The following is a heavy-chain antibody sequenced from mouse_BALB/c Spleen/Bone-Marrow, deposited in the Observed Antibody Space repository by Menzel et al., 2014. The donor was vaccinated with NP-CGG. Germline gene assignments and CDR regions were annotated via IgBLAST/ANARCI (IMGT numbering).Heavy chain of an antibody. D-gene: IGHD2-4*01. V-gene: IGHV5-15*02. J-gene: IGHJ3*01. Sequence: EVQLVESGGGLVQPGGSRKLSCASSGFTFSDYGRARVRQAPGKGPVRVVFISIFAYRIYYADTVTVRFTISRENARNTLYLEMSSLRSEDPAMCYCARDHDYKGFAHWGEGTLVPMSA. CDR1: GFTFSDYG. CDR2: ISIFAYRI. CDR3: ARDHDYKGFAH.